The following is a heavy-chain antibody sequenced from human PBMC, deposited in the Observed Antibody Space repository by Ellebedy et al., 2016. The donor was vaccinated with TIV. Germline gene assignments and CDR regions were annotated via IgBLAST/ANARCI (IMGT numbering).Heavy chain of an antibody. CDR2: IWYDGSNK. J-gene: IGHJ5*02. CDR3: ARDTRFIDQQHNWFDP. D-gene: IGHD6-13*01. Sequence: GGSLRLSCAASGFTFSSYGMHWVRQAPGKGLEWVAVIWYDGSNKYYADSVKGRFTISRDNAKNSLYLQMNSLRAEDTAMYYCARDTRFIDQQHNWFDPWGQGTQVTVSS. CDR1: GFTFSSYG. V-gene: IGHV3-33*01.